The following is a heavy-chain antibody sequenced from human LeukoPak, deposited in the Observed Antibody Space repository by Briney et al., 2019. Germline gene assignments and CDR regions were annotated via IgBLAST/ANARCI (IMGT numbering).Heavy chain of an antibody. V-gene: IGHV3-74*01. J-gene: IGHJ4*02. CDR2: ISSDGSNI. D-gene: IGHD3-10*01. Sequence: PGGSLRLSCAASGFTFSSNWMHWVRQAPVKGLVGVSHISSDGSNIRYADSVKGRFTTSRDNAKNTLYLQMNSLRAEDTAVYYCARDQYGSTDYWGQGTLVTVSS. CDR1: GFTFSSNW. CDR3: ARDQYGSTDY.